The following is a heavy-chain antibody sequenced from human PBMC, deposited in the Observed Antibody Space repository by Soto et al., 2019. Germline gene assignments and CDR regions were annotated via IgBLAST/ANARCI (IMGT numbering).Heavy chain of an antibody. CDR2: TYYRSKWYN. J-gene: IGHJ6*02. Sequence: SQTLSRTCSISGDSVSSNSAAWNWIRQSPSRGLEWLGRTYYRSKWYNDYAVYVKSRITINPDTSKNQFSLQLNSVTPEDTDVYYCARETGTTPMDNYYGMDVWGQGTTVTVS. CDR3: ARETGTTPMDNYYGMDV. D-gene: IGHD1-7*01. V-gene: IGHV6-1*01. CDR1: GDSVSSNSAA.